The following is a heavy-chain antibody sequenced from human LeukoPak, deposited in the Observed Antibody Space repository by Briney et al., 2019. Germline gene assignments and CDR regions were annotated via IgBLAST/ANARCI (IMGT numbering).Heavy chain of an antibody. D-gene: IGHD3-22*01. CDR1: GYSFTSNW. CDR2: IYPGDSDT. J-gene: IGHJ4*02. CDR3: ASCYDSRTPSFDY. Sequence: GESLKISCKGSGYSFTSNWIGCVRQMPGKGLEWMGIIYPGDSDTRYSPSFQGQVTISADKSISTAYLQWSSLKASDTATYYCASCYDSRTPSFDYWGQGTLVTVSS. V-gene: IGHV5-51*01.